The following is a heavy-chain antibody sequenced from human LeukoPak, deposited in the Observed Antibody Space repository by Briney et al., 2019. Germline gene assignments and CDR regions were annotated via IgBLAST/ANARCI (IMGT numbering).Heavy chain of an antibody. Sequence: GGSLRLSCAASGFTFSSYWMHWVRQAPGKGLVWVSRINSDGSSTSYADSVKGRFTISRDNAKNTLYLQMNSLRAEDTAVYYYARAAEAGDYVFHWGQGTLVTVSS. CDR3: ARAAEAGDYVFH. CDR1: GFTFSSYW. D-gene: IGHD4-17*01. CDR2: INSDGSST. V-gene: IGHV3-74*01. J-gene: IGHJ4*02.